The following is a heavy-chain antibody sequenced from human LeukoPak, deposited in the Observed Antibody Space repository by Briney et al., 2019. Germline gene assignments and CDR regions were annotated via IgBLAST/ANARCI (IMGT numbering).Heavy chain of an antibody. V-gene: IGHV3-23*01. J-gene: IGHJ4*02. D-gene: IGHD6-6*01. Sequence: GGSLRLSCAASGFTFSSYAMHWVRQAPGKGLEWVSTISGSGGSTYYADSVKGRFTISRDISKNTLFLQMNSLRADDTAVYYCAKAKYSSSSDLLDYWGQGTLVTVSS. CDR1: GFTFSSYA. CDR3: AKAKYSSSSDLLDY. CDR2: ISGSGGST.